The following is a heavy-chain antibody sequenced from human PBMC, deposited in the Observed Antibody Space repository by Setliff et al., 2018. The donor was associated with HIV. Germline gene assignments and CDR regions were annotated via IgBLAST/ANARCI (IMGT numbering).Heavy chain of an antibody. V-gene: IGHV1-8*02. D-gene: IGHD6-19*01. CDR2: MNPNSGNT. CDR3: ARHRIAVAGTEDY. J-gene: IGHJ4*02. Sequence: GASVKVSCKASGYTLTSNHMHWVRQAPGQGLEWMGWMNPNSGNTGYAQKFQGRVTMTRNTSIRTAYMELSSLRSEDTAVYYCARHRIAVAGTEDYWGQGTLVTVSS. CDR1: GYTLTSNH.